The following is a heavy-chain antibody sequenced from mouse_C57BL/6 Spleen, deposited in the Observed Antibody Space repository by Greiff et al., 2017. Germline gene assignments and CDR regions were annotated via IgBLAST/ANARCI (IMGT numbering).Heavy chain of an antibody. D-gene: IGHD2-2*01. CDR3: TRDYGYEGRFAY. CDR1: GYTFTDYE. Sequence: QVQLKQSGAELVRPGASVTLSCTASGYTFTDYEMHWVKQTPVHGLEWIGAIDPETGGTAYNQKFKGKAILTADKSSSTAYMELRSLTSEDSAVYYCTRDYGYEGRFAYWGQGTLVTVSA. V-gene: IGHV1-15*01. CDR2: IDPETGGT. J-gene: IGHJ3*01.